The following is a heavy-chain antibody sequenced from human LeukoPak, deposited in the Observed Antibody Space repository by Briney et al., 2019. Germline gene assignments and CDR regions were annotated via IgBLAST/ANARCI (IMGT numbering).Heavy chain of an antibody. CDR3: ARGASRSFDY. CDR1: GYTFTGYY. V-gene: IGHV1-2*02. J-gene: IGHJ4*02. D-gene: IGHD2-15*01. Sequence: ASVKVSCKASGYTFTGYYMHWVRQAPGQGLEWMGWINPNSGGTNYQGRVTITRVTSISTAYMELSSLRSEDTAVYYCARGASRSFDYWGQGTLVTVSS. CDR2: INPNSGGT.